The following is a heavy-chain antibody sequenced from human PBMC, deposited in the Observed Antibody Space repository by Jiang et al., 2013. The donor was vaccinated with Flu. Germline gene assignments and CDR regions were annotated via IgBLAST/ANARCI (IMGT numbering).Heavy chain of an antibody. CDR2: IWYHGSRK. CDR1: GFSFSSYG. J-gene: IGHJ4*02. V-gene: IGHV3-33*01. D-gene: IGHD3-10*01. CDR3: ARDPGYNDGSGIYVDN. Sequence: VQLLESGGGVVQPGKSLRLSCTTSGFSFSSYGIHWVRQAPGKGLEWVAVIWYHGSRKFYADSVKGRFTISRDNSKNTVYLQMDSLRAEDTAVYFCARDPGYNDGSGIYVDNWGQGTRVTVSS.